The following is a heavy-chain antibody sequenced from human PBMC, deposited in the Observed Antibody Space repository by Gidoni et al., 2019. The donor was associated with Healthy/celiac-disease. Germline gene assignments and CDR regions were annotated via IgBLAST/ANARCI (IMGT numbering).Heavy chain of an antibody. D-gene: IGHD3-9*01. Sequence: EVQLVESGGGLVQPGGSLRLPCSASGFTCSSYEMNWVRQAPGKGLEWVSYISSSGSTRYYADSVKGRFTISRDNAKNSLYLQMNSLRAEDTAVYYCARAYEEGYDILTGYFYYYGMDVWGQGTTVTVSS. CDR1: GFTCSSYE. J-gene: IGHJ6*02. CDR3: ARAYEEGYDILTGYFYYYGMDV. V-gene: IGHV3-48*03. CDR2: ISSSGSTR.